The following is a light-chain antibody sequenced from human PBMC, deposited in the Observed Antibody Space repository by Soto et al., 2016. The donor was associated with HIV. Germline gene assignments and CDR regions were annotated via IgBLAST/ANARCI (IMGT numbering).Light chain of an antibody. CDR1: QDIDNY. Sequence: DIQMTQSPSSLSASVGDTVTITCRASQDIDNYLAWFQQKPGKAPKSLIYGASTLQSGVSSKFSGSGSGTDFTFTISSLQPEDFTIYYCQQGDSFSLTFGGGTKVEMK. CDR2: GAS. V-gene: IGKV1-16*02. CDR3: QQGDSFSLT. J-gene: IGKJ4*01.